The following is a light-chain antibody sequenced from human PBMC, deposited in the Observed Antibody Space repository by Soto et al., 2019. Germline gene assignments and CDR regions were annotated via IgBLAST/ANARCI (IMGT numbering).Light chain of an antibody. CDR2: YNN. J-gene: IGLJ2*01. CDR1: SSNIGNNY. Sequence: QSVLTQSPSVSAAPGQQVTISCSGSSSNIGNNYVSWYQQLPGTAPKLLIYYNNNRPSGIPDRFSGSKSGTSGTLDITGLQTGDEADYYCATWDGSLPGEVFGGGTKLTVL. V-gene: IGLV1-51*01. CDR3: ATWDGSLPGEV.